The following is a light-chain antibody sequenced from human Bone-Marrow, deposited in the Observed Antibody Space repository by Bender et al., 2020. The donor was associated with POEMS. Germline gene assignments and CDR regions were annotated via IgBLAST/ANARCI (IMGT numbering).Light chain of an antibody. Sequence: QSALAQPASVSGSPGQSITISCTGIRSDVGTYNLVSWYQHHPGKAPKLIIYDDDSKRPSGVSNRFSGSKSGNTASLTISGLQAEDEADYYCTSYTSSSALPWVVFGGGTKLTVL. CDR2: DDDS. V-gene: IGLV2-14*02. CDR1: RSDVGTYNL. CDR3: TSYTSSSALPWVV. J-gene: IGLJ2*01.